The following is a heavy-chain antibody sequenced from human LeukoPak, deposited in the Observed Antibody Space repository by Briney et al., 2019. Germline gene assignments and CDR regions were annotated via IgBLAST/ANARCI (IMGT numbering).Heavy chain of an antibody. D-gene: IGHD2-8*02. Sequence: GGSLRLSCAASGFTFNTYSMNWVRQTPGKGLEWVSNIISRGDTTHYAASVKGRFTISRDNAKNSVFLHLNSLRGDDTAVYYCARGRGYCTGVSCDIDYWGQGTLVTVSS. CDR3: ARGRGYCTGVSCDIDY. CDR1: GFTFNTYS. CDR2: IISRGDTT. J-gene: IGHJ4*02. V-gene: IGHV3-48*04.